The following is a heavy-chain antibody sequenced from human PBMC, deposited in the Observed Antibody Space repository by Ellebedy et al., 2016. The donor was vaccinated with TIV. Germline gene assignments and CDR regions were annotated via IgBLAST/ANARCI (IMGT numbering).Heavy chain of an antibody. D-gene: IGHD3-22*01. J-gene: IGHJ4*02. CDR3: ARDAGYDSVGYDPGH. Sequence: GESLKIPCGASGFSITYYAMHWVRQAPGKGLEWVAATSYDESSKFYAESVKGRFAISKDNSKNTLFLQMNSLRVDDTALYYCARDAGYDSVGYDPGHWGQGTRVTVSS. V-gene: IGHV3-30*09. CDR1: GFSITYYA. CDR2: TSYDESSK.